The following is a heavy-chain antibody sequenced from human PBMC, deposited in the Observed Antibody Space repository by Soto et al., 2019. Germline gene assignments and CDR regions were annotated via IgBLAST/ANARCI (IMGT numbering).Heavy chain of an antibody. J-gene: IGHJ3*01. Sequence: EVQLVESGGDLVHPGRSLRLSCAASGFTFDDYPMHWVRQVPGKGLEWVSGISWNGKMVDYADSVRGRFSISRDNAKKFVYLQMNGLRPEDTALYFCVKAGLTSIFGLVYAGVVVWGRGTLVTVSS. D-gene: IGHD3-3*01. CDR2: ISWNGKMV. CDR1: GFTFDDYP. V-gene: IGHV3-9*01. CDR3: VKAGLTSIFGLVYAGVVV.